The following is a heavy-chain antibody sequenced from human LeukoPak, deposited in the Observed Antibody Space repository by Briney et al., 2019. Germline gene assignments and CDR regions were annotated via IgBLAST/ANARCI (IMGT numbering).Heavy chain of an antibody. CDR2: FYPGDSDA. J-gene: IGHJ4*02. V-gene: IGHV5-51*01. CDR1: GYRFTSSW. CDR3: ARHSSSGYYYLDY. D-gene: IGHD3-22*01. Sequence: GESLKISCNGSGYRFTSSWIGWVRQMSGKGLEWMGIFYPGDSDARYSPSFQGQVTISADKSINTAYLQWSSLKASDTAMYYCARHSSSGYYYLDYWGQGTLVTVSS.